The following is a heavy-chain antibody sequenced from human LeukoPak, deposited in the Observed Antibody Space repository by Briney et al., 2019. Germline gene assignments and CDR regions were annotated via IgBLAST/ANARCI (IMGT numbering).Heavy chain of an antibody. Sequence: PSETLSLTCTVSGGSISSYYWSWIRQPPGKGLEWLGYIYYSGSTNYNPSLKSRVTISVDTSKNQFSLKLSSVTAADTAVYYCARSSQHSSSWYGGGFDPWGQGTLVTVSS. J-gene: IGHJ5*02. CDR3: ARSSQHSSSWYGGGFDP. CDR1: GGSISSYY. CDR2: IYYSGST. D-gene: IGHD6-13*01. V-gene: IGHV4-59*01.